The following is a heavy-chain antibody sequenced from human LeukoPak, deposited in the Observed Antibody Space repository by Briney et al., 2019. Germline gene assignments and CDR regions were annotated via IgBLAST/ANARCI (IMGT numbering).Heavy chain of an antibody. J-gene: IGHJ4*02. CDR3: ARTYYDILTGYNPYFDY. Sequence: GGSLRLSCAASGFTFSNYNMNWVRQAPGKGLEWVSSITSSSTSMYYADSVKGRFTISRDNTKNSLYLQMISLRAEDTAVYYCARTYYDILTGYNPYFDYWGQGTLVTVSS. V-gene: IGHV3-21*01. CDR1: GFTFSNYN. CDR2: ITSSSTSM. D-gene: IGHD3-9*01.